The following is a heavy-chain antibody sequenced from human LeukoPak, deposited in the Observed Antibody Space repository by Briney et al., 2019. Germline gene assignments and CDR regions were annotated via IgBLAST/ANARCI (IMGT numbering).Heavy chain of an antibody. CDR2: ISGSGGST. D-gene: IGHD3-22*01. CDR3: AKDHSSGYYYFDY. Sequence: PGGSLRLSCAASGFTFSSYAMSWVRQAPGKGLEWVSAISGSGGSTYYADSVKGRFTITRDNSKNTLYLQMNSLRAEDTAVYYCAKDHSSGYYYFDYWGQGTLVTVSS. CDR1: GFTFSSYA. V-gene: IGHV3-23*01. J-gene: IGHJ4*02.